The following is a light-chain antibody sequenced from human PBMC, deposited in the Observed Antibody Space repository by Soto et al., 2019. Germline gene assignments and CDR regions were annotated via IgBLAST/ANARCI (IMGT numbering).Light chain of an antibody. CDR3: QQYENWPWT. CDR2: AAS. CDR1: QSVSTN. V-gene: IGKV3-15*01. Sequence: EIVLTQSPATLSLSPGERATLSCRASQSVSTNLAWYQQKPGQAPRLLIYAASTRATGVPARFSGSGSGTESTLTISSLQSEDVAAYYCQQYENWPWTFGQGTKVDIK. J-gene: IGKJ1*01.